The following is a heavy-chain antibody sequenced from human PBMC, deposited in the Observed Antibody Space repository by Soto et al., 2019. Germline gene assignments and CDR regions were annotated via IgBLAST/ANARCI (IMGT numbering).Heavy chain of an antibody. CDR2: VYYCGST. CDR1: GGSISSHY. J-gene: IGHJ4*02. V-gene: IGHV4-59*11. Sequence: QVQLQESGPGLVKPSETLSLICTVSGGSISSHYWSWIRQPPGKGLEWIGYVYYCGSTNYNPSLKSRVTISVETSNNQFSLKLSSVTAADTAVYHCARGDYSDSSGLYFDYWGQGTLVTISS. CDR3: ARGDYSDSSGLYFDY. D-gene: IGHD3-22*01.